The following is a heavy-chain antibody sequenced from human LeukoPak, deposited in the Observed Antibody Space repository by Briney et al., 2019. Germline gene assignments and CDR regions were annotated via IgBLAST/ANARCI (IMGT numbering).Heavy chain of an antibody. V-gene: IGHV3-33*01. J-gene: IGHJ4*02. CDR1: GFTFNSYG. CDR3: ARDFCSTTTCLDY. Sequence: PGGSLRLSCAASGFTFNSYGMHWVRQAPGKGLEWVAVIWYDGSYKYYADSAKGRFTISRDDSKKTLYLQMNSLRAEDTAVYCCARDFCSTTTCLDYWGQGTLVTVSS. CDR2: IWYDGSYK. D-gene: IGHD2-2*01.